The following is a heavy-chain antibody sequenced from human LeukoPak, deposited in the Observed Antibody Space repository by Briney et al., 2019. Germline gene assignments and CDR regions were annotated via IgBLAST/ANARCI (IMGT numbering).Heavy chain of an antibody. CDR1: GFTFSSYA. CDR3: ARDPMETGAFDI. Sequence: GGSPRLSCAASGFTFSSYAMHWVRQAPGKGLEWVAVISYDGSNKYYADSVKGRFTISRDNSKNTLYLQMNSLRAEDTAVYYCARDPMETGAFDIWGQGTMVTVSS. J-gene: IGHJ3*02. CDR2: ISYDGSNK. D-gene: IGHD3-10*01. V-gene: IGHV3-30-3*01.